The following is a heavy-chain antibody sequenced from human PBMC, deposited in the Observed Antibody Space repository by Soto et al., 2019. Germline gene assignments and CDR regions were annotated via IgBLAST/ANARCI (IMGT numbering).Heavy chain of an antibody. CDR1: GDSVSSNSAA. CDR2: TYYRSKWYN. V-gene: IGHV6-1*01. J-gene: IGHJ6*02. CDR3: ARGGYSSSWYSSYYYYGMDV. D-gene: IGHD6-13*01. Sequence: PSQTLSLTCAISGDSVSSNSAAWNWIRQSPSRGLEWLRRTYYRSKWYNDYAVSVKSRITINPDTSKNQFSLQLNSVTPEDTAVYYCARGGYSSSWYSSYYYYGMDVWGQGTTGTVS.